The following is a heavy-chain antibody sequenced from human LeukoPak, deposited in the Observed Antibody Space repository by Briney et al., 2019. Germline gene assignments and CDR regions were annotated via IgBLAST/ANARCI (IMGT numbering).Heavy chain of an antibody. CDR3: ARALDILTGYYSFGY. Sequence: ASVKVSCKASGYTLTGYYMHWVRRAPGQGLEWMGWINPNSGGTNYAQKFQGRVTMTRDTSISTAYMELSRLRSDDTAVYYCARALDILTGYYSFGYWGQGTLVTVSS. V-gene: IGHV1-2*02. CDR2: INPNSGGT. J-gene: IGHJ4*02. CDR1: GYTLTGYY. D-gene: IGHD3-9*01.